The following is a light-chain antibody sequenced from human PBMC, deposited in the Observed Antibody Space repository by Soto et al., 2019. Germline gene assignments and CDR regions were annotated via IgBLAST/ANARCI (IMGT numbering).Light chain of an antibody. V-gene: IGLV2-8*01. J-gene: IGLJ2*01. Sequence: QSVLTQPPSASGSPGQSVTISCTGTSSDVGGYNYVSWYQQHPGKAPKLMIYEVSKWPSGVPDRFSGSKSGNTASLTVSGLQDEDEADYYCSSYAGSNIVVFGGGTKHTVL. CDR2: EVS. CDR1: SSDVGGYNY. CDR3: SSYAGSNIVV.